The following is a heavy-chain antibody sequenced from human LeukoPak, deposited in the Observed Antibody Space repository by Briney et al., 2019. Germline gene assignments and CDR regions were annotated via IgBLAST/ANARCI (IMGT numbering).Heavy chain of an antibody. J-gene: IGHJ6*04. CDR1: GGSVTTNSNY. CDR3: ARTTGGILMDV. CDR2: IYYTGST. D-gene: IGHD4-11*01. V-gene: IGHV4-39*07. Sequence: SETLSLTCSVSGGSVTTNSNYWGWIRQPPEKGLEWIGSIYYTGSTDYNPSLKSRVTISVDTSKNQFSLKLSSVTAADTAVYYCARTTGGILMDVWGKGTTVIVSS.